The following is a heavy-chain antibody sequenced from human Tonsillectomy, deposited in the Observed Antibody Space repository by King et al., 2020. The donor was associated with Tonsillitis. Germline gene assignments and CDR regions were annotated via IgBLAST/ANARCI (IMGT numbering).Heavy chain of an antibody. CDR3: ARARRYSGRPDGIDV. CDR2: IDYSGST. CDR1: GGSISTYY. Sequence: QLQESGPGLVKASETLSLTCTVSGGSISTYYWSWIRQPPGKGLEWIGYIDYSGSTDYNPSLKIRVTISLDTSKNQFSLKLSSVTAADTAVYYCARARRYSGRPDGIDVWGQGTMVTVSS. V-gene: IGHV4-59*01. J-gene: IGHJ3*01. D-gene: IGHD6-13*01.